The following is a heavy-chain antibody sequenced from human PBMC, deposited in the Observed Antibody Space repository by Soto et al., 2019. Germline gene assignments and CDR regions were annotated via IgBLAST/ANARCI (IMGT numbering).Heavy chain of an antibody. V-gene: IGHV4-59*12. CDR1: GGSISSYY. D-gene: IGHD4-17*01. CDR2: IYYSGST. CDR3: TTDSYMTNIIVRFDY. Sequence: SETLSLTCTVSGGSISSYYWSWIRQPPGKGLEWIGYIYYSGSTNYNPSLKSRVTISVDTSKNQFSLKLSSVTAADTAIYYCTTDSYMTNIIVRFDYWGHGTLVTVSS. J-gene: IGHJ4*01.